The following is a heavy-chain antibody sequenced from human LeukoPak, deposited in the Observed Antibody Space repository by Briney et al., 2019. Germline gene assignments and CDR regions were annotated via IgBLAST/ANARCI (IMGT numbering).Heavy chain of an antibody. Sequence: DSVKVSCKVSGYTLTELSMHWVRQAPGKGLEWMGGFDAEDGETIYAQKFQGRVTMTEDTSTDTAYMELSSLRSEDTAVYYCATDPVVPAAAGRSGFDPWGQGTLVTVSS. V-gene: IGHV1-24*01. CDR2: FDAEDGET. J-gene: IGHJ5*02. CDR3: ATDPVVPAAAGRSGFDP. D-gene: IGHD2-2*01. CDR1: GYTLTELS.